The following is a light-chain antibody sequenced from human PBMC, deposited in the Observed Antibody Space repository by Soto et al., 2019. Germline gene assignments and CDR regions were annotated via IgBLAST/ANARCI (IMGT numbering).Light chain of an antibody. Sequence: DIVMTQSPGTLSLSPGERATLSCRASQSVNTNLAWYQQKPGEAPRVLIYAASTRATDVPDRFSGSGSGTDFTLTISSLQSEDFVLYYCQEYNDWPRGTFGQGTKVDIK. V-gene: IGKV3-15*01. J-gene: IGKJ1*01. CDR1: QSVNTN. CDR3: QEYNDWPRGT. CDR2: AAS.